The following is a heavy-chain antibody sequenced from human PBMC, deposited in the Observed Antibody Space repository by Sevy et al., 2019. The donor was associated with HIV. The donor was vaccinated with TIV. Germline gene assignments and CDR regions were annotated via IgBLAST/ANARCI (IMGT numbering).Heavy chain of an antibody. D-gene: IGHD6-19*01. CDR2: ISYDGSNK. CDR1: GFTFISYA. J-gene: IGHJ4*02. CDR3: ARDHSSSGYSFDY. V-gene: IGHV3-30-3*01. Sequence: GGSLRLSCAASGFTFISYAMHWVRQAPGKGLEWVAVISYDGSNKYYADSVKGRFNISRDNSENTLYLQMNSLRAEDTALYYCARDHSSSGYSFDYWGQGTLVTVSS.